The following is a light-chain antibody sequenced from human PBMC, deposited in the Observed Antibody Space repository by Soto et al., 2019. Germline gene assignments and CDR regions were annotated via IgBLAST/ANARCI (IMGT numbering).Light chain of an antibody. Sequence: QSVLTQPASVSGSPGQSITISCTGTSSDVGANIFVSWHQQHPGKAPKLMIYAVSSRPSGVSYRFSGSKSGNTASLTISGLQAEDEADYYCSSYTINNSSVFGTGTKVTVL. V-gene: IGLV2-14*01. CDR3: SSYTINNSSV. CDR2: AVS. J-gene: IGLJ1*01. CDR1: SSDVGANIF.